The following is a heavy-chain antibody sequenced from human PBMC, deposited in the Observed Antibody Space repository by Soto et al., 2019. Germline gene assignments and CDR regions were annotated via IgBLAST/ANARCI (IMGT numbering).Heavy chain of an antibody. V-gene: IGHV3-53*01. Sequence: GGSLRLSCAASGFTVSSNYMSWVRQAPGKGLEWVSVIYSGGSTYYADSVKGRFTISRDNSKNTLYLQMNSLRAEDTAVYYCARDLGREVGYSILGYYYYYGMDVWGQGTTVTVSS. D-gene: IGHD3-22*01. CDR2: IYSGGST. CDR1: GFTVSSNY. CDR3: ARDLGREVGYSILGYYYYYGMDV. J-gene: IGHJ6*02.